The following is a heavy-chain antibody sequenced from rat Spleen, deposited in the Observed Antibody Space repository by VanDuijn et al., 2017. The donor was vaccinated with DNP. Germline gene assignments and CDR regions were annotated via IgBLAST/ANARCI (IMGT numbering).Heavy chain of an antibody. CDR3: TRGLRVYYFDY. D-gene: IGHD1-11*01. V-gene: IGHV5-31*01. CDR2: ITSRAGTT. J-gene: IGHJ2*01. Sequence: EVQLVKSGGGLVQPGGSLKLSCVASGFTFSYYWMAWIRQVPGKGLEWIASITSRAGTTSYADSVKGRFTVSRDNAKNTLYLQMNSLRSEDTATYYCTRGLRVYYFDYWGQGVMVTVSS. CDR1: GFTFSYYW.